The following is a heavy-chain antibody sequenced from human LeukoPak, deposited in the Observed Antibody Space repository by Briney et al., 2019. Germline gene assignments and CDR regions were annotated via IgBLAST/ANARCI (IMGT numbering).Heavy chain of an antibody. CDR2: IYHSGNT. V-gene: IGHV4-4*02. CDR1: GGSISSSNW. D-gene: IGHD2-2*01. J-gene: IGHJ6*02. CDR3: ARALTPPIVVVPAAMHYYYYGMDV. Sequence: SGTLSLTCAVSGGSISSSNWWSWVRQPPGKGLEWIGEIYHSGNTNYNPSLKSRVTISVDKSKNQFSLKLSSVTAADTAVYYCARALTPPIVVVPAAMHYYYYGMDVWGQGTTVTVSS.